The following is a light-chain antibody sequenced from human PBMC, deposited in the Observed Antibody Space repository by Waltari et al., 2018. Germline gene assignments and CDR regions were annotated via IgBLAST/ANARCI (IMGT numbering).Light chain of an antibody. J-gene: IGLJ3*02. Sequence: QSVLTQPPSVSEAPRQRVTISCSGSSSNIGDNPVNWYQQLPGKAPKLLIYYDDLRPSGVSDRFSGSKSGTSASLAISGLQSEDEADYYCAAWDDSLNGWVFGRGTKLTVL. V-gene: IGLV1-36*01. CDR3: AAWDDSLNGWV. CDR2: YDD. CDR1: SSNIGDNP.